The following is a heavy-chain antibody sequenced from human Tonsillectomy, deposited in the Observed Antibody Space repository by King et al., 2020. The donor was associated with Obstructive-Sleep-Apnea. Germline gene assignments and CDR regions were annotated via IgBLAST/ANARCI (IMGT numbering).Heavy chain of an antibody. J-gene: IGHJ5*01. Sequence: VQLQESGPGLVKPSGTLSLTCAVSGDSVSSSNWWSWVRQPPGKGLEWIAEIYHDETTRYNPSLESRVTISVDKSKNQFSLRLTSVTAADTAVYYCARTYDTSGYFDWWGQGTLVTVSS. CDR1: GDSVSSSNW. V-gene: IGHV4-4*02. CDR2: IYHDETT. CDR3: ARTYDTSGYFDW. D-gene: IGHD3-22*01.